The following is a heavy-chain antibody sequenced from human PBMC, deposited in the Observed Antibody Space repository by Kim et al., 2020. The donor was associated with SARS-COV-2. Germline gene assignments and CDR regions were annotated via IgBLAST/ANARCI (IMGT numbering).Heavy chain of an antibody. V-gene: IGHV4-31*03. CDR1: GGSISSGGYY. Sequence: SETLSLTCTVSGGSISSGGYYWSWIRQHPGKGLEWIGYIYYSGSTYYNPSLKSRVTISVDTSKNQFSLKLSSVTAADTAVYYCARAEITMVRGVIFKLFVRDYGMDVWGQGTTVTVSS. CDR2: IYYSGST. J-gene: IGHJ6*02. CDR3: ARAEITMVRGVIFKLFVRDYGMDV. D-gene: IGHD3-10*01.